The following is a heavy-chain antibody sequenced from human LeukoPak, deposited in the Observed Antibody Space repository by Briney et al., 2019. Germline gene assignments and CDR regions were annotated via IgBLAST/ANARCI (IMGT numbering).Heavy chain of an antibody. J-gene: IGHJ4*02. V-gene: IGHV1-2*02. CDR2: IDPKNGGT. CDR3: AGSGSYYRYFDY. D-gene: IGHD1-26*01. Sequence: GASVKVSCKASGYTFTIYYIHWVRQAPGQGLEWMGWIDPKNGGTKYAQNFQGRVTLTRDTSVSTAYMELSGLTSDDTAVYYCAGSGSYYRYFDYWGQGTLVTVSS. CDR1: GYTFTIYY.